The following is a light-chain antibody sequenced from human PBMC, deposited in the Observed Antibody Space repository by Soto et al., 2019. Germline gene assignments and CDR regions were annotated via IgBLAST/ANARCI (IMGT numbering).Light chain of an antibody. J-gene: IGLJ1*01. CDR2: NNN. CDR3: AAWDDSLNGYV. CDR1: SSNIGTNA. Sequence: QSVLTQPPSASGTPGQRVTISCSGGSSNIGTNAVNWYQQLPGTAPKLLIYNNNQRPSGVPDRFSGSKSGTSASLAISGLRSEDDADYYCAAWDDSLNGYVFGTGTKVTVL. V-gene: IGLV1-44*01.